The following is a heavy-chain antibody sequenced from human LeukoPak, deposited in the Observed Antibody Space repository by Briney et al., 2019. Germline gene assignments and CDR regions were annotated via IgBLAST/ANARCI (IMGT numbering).Heavy chain of an antibody. J-gene: IGHJ3*02. D-gene: IGHD4-17*01. V-gene: IGHV1-69*06. CDR2: IIPIFGTA. CDR3: ARDRDGDYGDAFDI. CDR1: GGTFSSYA. Sequence: SVKVSCKASGGTFSSYAISWARQAPGQGLEWMGGIIPIFGTANYAQKFQGRVTITADKSTSTAYMELSSLRSEDTAVYYCARDRDGDYGDAFDIWGQGTMVTVSS.